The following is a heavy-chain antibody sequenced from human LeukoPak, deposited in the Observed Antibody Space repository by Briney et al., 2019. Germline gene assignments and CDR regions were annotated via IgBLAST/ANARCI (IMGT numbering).Heavy chain of an antibody. D-gene: IGHD1-26*01. CDR1: GFTFSSNT. V-gene: IGHV3-23*01. Sequence: RGSLRLSCAASGFTFSSNTMSWVRQAAGKGLEWVSGISGSGSSTYYADSVKGRFTISRDNSKNTLYLQMNSLRVEDTAVYYCAKEVSGSYSPTDYWGQGTLVTVSS. CDR2: ISGSGSST. J-gene: IGHJ4*02. CDR3: AKEVSGSYSPTDY.